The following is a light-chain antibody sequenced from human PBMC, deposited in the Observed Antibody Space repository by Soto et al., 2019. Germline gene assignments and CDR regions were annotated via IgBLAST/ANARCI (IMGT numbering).Light chain of an antibody. Sequence: EIVLTQSPATLSLSPGERATLSCRASQSVSSYSAWYQQKPGQAPRLLIYDTSNRATGIPARFSGSGSVTDFTLTISGLEPEDFAVYYCQQRSNWQYTFGLGTRLEIK. J-gene: IGKJ2*01. CDR2: DTS. V-gene: IGKV3-11*01. CDR3: QQRSNWQYT. CDR1: QSVSSY.